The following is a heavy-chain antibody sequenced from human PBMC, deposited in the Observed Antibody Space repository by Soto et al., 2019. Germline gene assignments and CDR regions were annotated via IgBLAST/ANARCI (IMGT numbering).Heavy chain of an antibody. CDR1: GYSFTSYW. CDR2: IYPGDSDT. Sequence: GESLKISCKGSGYSFTSYWIGWVRQMPGKGLEWMGIIYPGDSDTRYSPSFQGQVTISADKSISTAYLQWSSLKASDTAMYYCGRRLGAPTRKTYYFYPMDVWGQGTSVTVSS. D-gene: IGHD1-26*01. V-gene: IGHV5-51*01. CDR3: GRRLGAPTRKTYYFYPMDV. J-gene: IGHJ6*02.